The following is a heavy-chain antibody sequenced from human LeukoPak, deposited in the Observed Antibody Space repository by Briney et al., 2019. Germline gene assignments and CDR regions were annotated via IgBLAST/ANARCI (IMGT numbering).Heavy chain of an antibody. CDR2: IYHSGST. J-gene: IGHJ4*02. D-gene: IGHD6-13*01. CDR1: GYSLSSGYY. V-gene: IGHV4-38-2*02. CDR3: QYFVAAGFGY. Sequence: PSETLSLTCTVSGYSLSSGYYWGWIRQPPGKGLEWIGSIYHSGSTYYNPSLKSRVTISVDTSKNQFSLKLSSVTAADTAVYYCQYFVAAGFGYWGQGTLVTVSS.